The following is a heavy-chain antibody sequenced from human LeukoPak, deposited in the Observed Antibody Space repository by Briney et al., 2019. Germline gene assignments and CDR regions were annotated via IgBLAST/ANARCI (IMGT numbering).Heavy chain of an antibody. CDR1: GYTFTSYY. CDR3: ARVVVLVTAQYYYYMDV. Sequence: EASVKVSYKASGYTFTSYYMHWVRQAPGQGLEWMGWINPNSGGTNYAQKFQGRVTMTRDTSISTVYMELSSLRSDDTAVYYCARVVVLVTAQYYYYMDVWGKGTTVTVSS. CDR2: INPNSGGT. D-gene: IGHD2-15*01. V-gene: IGHV1-2*02. J-gene: IGHJ6*03.